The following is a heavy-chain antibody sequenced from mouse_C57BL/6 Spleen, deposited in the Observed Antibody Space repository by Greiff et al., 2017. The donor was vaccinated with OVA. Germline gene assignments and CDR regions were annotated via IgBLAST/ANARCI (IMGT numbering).Heavy chain of an antibody. Sequence: LQQPGAELVKPGASVKLSCKASGYTFTSYWMHWVKQRPGQGLEWIGMIHPNSGSTNYNEKFKSKATLTVDKSSSTAYMQLSSLTSEDSAVYYCASELRDYAMDYWGQGTSVTVSS. CDR1: GYTFTSYW. V-gene: IGHV1-64*01. CDR3: ASELRDYAMDY. D-gene: IGHD1-1*01. J-gene: IGHJ4*01. CDR2: IHPNSGST.